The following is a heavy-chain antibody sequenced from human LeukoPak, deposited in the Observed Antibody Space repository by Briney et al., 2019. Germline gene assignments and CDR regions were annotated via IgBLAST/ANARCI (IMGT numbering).Heavy chain of an antibody. Sequence: GGSLRLPCAASGFTFSSYGMHWVRQAPGKGLEWVANIKQDGSEKYYVESVKGRFTISRDNAKNSLFLQMNSLRAEDTAVYYCARGRYCSNGACYTDYWGQGTLVTVSS. CDR1: GFTFSSYG. V-gene: IGHV3-7*05. D-gene: IGHD2-8*01. CDR2: IKQDGSEK. J-gene: IGHJ4*02. CDR3: ARGRYCSNGACYTDY.